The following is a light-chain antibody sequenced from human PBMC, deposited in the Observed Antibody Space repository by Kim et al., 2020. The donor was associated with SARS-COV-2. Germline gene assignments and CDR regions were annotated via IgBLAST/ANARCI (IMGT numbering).Light chain of an antibody. Sequence: LSPGEIAPLSCRASLSVSDSLAWYQQKPGQAPRLLIYDASNRAPGIPARFTGSGSGTDFTLTISRLEPEDVAVYYCQQRSNWPLTFGGGTKVDIK. CDR1: LSVSDS. CDR2: DAS. J-gene: IGKJ4*01. V-gene: IGKV3-11*01. CDR3: QQRSNWPLT.